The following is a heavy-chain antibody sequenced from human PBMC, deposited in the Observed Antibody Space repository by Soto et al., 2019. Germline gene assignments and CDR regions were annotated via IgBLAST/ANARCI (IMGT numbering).Heavy chain of an antibody. CDR1: GGSISSGGYY. Sequence: SETLSLTCTVSGGSISSGGYYWSWIRQHPGKGLEWIGYIYYSGSTYYNPPLKSRVTISVDTSKNQFSLKLSSVTAADTAVYYCAREGTGYCSGGSCYLYENWFDPWGQGTLVTVSS. D-gene: IGHD2-15*01. CDR3: AREGTGYCSGGSCYLYENWFDP. J-gene: IGHJ5*02. V-gene: IGHV4-31*03. CDR2: IYYSGST.